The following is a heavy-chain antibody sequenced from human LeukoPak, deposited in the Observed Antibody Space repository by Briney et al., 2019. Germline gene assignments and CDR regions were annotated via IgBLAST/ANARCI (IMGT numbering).Heavy chain of an antibody. CDR1: GGSISSISYY. CDR2: IYYSGST. J-gene: IGHJ4*02. Sequence: SETLSLTCTISGGSISSISYYWSWIRQPPGKGLEWIGYIYYSGSTNYNPSLKSRVTISVDTSKNQFSLKLSSVTAADTAVYYCARGGGSYWNYFDYWGQGTLVTVSS. D-gene: IGHD1-26*01. V-gene: IGHV4-61*01. CDR3: ARGGGSYWNYFDY.